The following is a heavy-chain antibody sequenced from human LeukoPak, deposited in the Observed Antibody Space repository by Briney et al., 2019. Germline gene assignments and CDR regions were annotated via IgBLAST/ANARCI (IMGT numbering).Heavy chain of an antibody. CDR1: GFTFSSYS. V-gene: IGHV3-48*01. CDR2: ISSSSSTI. Sequence: GGSLRLSRAASGFTFSSYSMNWVRQAPGKGLEWVSYISSSSSTIYYADSVKGRFTISRDNAKNSLYLQMNSLRAEDTAVYYCARDLSVAYCGGDCYSFLDYWGQGTLVTVSS. D-gene: IGHD2-21*01. J-gene: IGHJ4*02. CDR3: ARDLSVAYCGGDCYSFLDY.